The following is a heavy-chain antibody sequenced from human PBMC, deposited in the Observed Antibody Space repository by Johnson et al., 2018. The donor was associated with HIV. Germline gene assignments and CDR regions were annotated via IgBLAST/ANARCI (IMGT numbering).Heavy chain of an antibody. CDR3: ARFRQWLVFPAFDI. CDR2: INWNGGST. Sequence: VQLVESGGGVVRPGGSLRLSCAASGFTFDDNGMSWVRQAPGKGLEWVSGINWNGGSTGYADAVKGRFTISRDNAKNSLYLQMNSLRAEDTALYYCARFRQWLVFPAFDIWGQGTMVTVSS. V-gene: IGHV3-20*04. J-gene: IGHJ3*02. CDR1: GFTFDDNG. D-gene: IGHD6-19*01.